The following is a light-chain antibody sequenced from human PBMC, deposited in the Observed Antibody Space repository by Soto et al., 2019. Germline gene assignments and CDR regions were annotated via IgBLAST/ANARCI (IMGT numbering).Light chain of an antibody. J-gene: IGKJ2*01. CDR1: QSITTW. CDR3: QQYETYFT. Sequence: DIQMTQSPSILSASVGDRVTITCRASQSITTWLAWYQQKPGKAPNLLIYKASNLENGVPSSFSGSGSGTEFALTISGWQRDDFATSYCQQYETYFTFGQGTTLEIK. CDR2: KAS. V-gene: IGKV1-5*03.